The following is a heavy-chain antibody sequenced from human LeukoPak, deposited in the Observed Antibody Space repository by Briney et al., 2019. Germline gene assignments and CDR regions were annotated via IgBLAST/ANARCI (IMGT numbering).Heavy chain of an antibody. CDR1: GGTFGSYA. Sequence: SVKVSCKASGGTFGSYAISWVRQAPGQGLEWMGGIIPIFGTANYAQKFQGRVTITADESTSTAYMELSSLRSEDTAVYYCARSIAAAGTGFFDYWGQGTLVTVSS. D-gene: IGHD6-13*01. V-gene: IGHV1-69*01. CDR2: IIPIFGTA. J-gene: IGHJ4*02. CDR3: ARSIAAAGTGFFDY.